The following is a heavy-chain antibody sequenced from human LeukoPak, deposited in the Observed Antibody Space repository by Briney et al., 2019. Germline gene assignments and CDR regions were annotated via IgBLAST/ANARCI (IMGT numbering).Heavy chain of an antibody. V-gene: IGHV4-30-4*08. CDR2: IYYSGST. CDR3: ARDDSSGYRYGAFDI. CDR1: GGSISSGDYY. D-gene: IGHD3-22*01. Sequence: TSETLSLTCTVSGGSISSGDYYWSWIRQPPGKGLEWIAYIYYSGSTYYNPSLKSRVTISVDTSKNQYSLKLSSVTAADTAVYYCARDDSSGYRYGAFDIWGQGTMVTVSS. J-gene: IGHJ3*02.